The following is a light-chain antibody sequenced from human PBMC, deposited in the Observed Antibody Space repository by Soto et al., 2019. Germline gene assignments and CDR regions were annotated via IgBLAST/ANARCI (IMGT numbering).Light chain of an antibody. V-gene: IGKV3-15*01. CDR1: QSVGSN. J-gene: IGKJ1*01. CDR3: QQYNDWPPWT. Sequence: EIVMTQSPATLSVSPGERATLSCRASQSVGSNLAWYQQKPGQPPRLLIHGASTRATGIPARFSGSGSGTEFTLTINSLQSEDFVLYYCQQYNDWPPWTFGQGTKVEIK. CDR2: GAS.